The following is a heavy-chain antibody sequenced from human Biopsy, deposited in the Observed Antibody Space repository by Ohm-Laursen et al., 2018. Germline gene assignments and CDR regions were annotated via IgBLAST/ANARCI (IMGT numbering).Heavy chain of an antibody. J-gene: IGHJ3*01. CDR2: ASYSGYT. Sequence: SETLSLTCTVSDHSIRNLYWTWIRQPPGQGLEWIGHASYSGYTNYNPSLKSRVTISVDTSKNYFSLNLRSVTAADTAVYSCARLGNFWNAEDGLDLWGLGTMVTVSS. CDR1: DHSIRNLY. V-gene: IGHV4-59*08. CDR3: ARLGNFWNAEDGLDL. D-gene: IGHD3-3*01.